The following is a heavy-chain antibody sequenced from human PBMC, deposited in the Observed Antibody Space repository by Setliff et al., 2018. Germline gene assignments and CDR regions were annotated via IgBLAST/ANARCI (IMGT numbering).Heavy chain of an antibody. V-gene: IGHV4-59*01. CDR3: ASSSYGLFYYYYMNV. CDR2: IYASGST. D-gene: IGHD5-18*01. CDR1: GGSISSYY. J-gene: IGHJ6*03. Sequence: SETLSLTCTVSGGSISSYYWSWIRQPPGKGLEWIGYIYASGSTNYNPSLKSRVTLSVDTSKNQFSLKLSSVTAADTAVYYCASSSYGLFYYYYMNVWGQGTTVTVSS.